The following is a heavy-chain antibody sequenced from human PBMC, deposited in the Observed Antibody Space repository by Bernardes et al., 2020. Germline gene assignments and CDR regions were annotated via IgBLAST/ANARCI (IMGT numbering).Heavy chain of an antibody. CDR3: ARRLGGIADY. Sequence: GGYLRVSGVASGFTVSSYWMHWVRQVPGKGLVWVSRINSDGSSTSYADSVKGRFTITRDNAKNTLYLQVNSLRAEDTAVYYCARRLGGIADYWGQGTLVTVSS. J-gene: IGHJ4*02. CDR1: GFTVSSYW. CDR2: INSDGSST. D-gene: IGHD6-13*01. V-gene: IGHV3-74*01.